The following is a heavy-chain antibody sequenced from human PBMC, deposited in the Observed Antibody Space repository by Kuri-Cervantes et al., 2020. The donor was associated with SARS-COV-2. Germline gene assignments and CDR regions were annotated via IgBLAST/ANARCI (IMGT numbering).Heavy chain of an antibody. CDR2: IYYSGST. D-gene: IGHD2-2*02. CDR1: GGSISSYY. J-gene: IGHJ5*02. CDR3: AGVPAAIRDWFDP. Sequence: SETLSLTCTVSGGSISSYYWSWIRQPPGKGLEWIGYIYYSGSTNYNPSLKSRVTISVDTSKNQFSLKLSSVTAADTAVYYCAGVPAAIRDWFDPWGRGTLVTVSS. V-gene: IGHV4-59*12.